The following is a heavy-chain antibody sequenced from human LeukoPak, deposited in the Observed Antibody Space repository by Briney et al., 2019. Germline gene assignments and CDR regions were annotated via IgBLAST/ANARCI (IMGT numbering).Heavy chain of an antibody. D-gene: IGHD2-8*02. CDR3: AGGFTGGWAY. J-gene: IGHJ4*02. CDR2: IYYSGST. V-gene: IGHV4-59*01. Sequence: SETLSLTCTVSGGSISNYYWSWIRQPPGKGLEWIGYIYYSGSTNYNPSLKSRVTISVDTSKNQFSLKLSSVTAADTAVYYCAGGFTGGWAYWGQGTLVTVSS. CDR1: GGSISNYY.